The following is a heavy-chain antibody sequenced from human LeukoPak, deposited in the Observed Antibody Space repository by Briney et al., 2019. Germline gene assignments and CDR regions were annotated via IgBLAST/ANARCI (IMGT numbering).Heavy chain of an antibody. CDR2: IYYSGST. J-gene: IGHJ6*03. CDR1: GGSISSSSYY. V-gene: IGHV4-39*07. Sequence: PSETLSLTCTVSGGSISSSSYYWGWIRQPPGKGLEWIGSIYYSGSTYYNPSLKSRVTISVDTSKNQFSLKLSSVTAADTAVYYCARGALLRYRIFGYYYYYMDVWGKGTTVTVSS. D-gene: IGHD3-9*01. CDR3: ARGALLRYRIFGYYYYYMDV.